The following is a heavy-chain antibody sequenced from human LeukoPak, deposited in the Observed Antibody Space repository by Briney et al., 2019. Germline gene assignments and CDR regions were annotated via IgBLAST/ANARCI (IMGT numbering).Heavy chain of an antibody. J-gene: IGHJ6*02. CDR1: GGSISGHY. CDR3: ARFGVDYDMDV. D-gene: IGHD3-16*01. Sequence: PSETLSHTCTVSGGSISGHYWTWIRQPPGKGLEWIGQIHYSGTPDYNPSLKSRVTISVDTSKNQLSLKVTSVTGADTAVYYCARFGVDYDMDVWGQGTTVTVYS. CDR2: IHYSGTP. V-gene: IGHV4-59*11.